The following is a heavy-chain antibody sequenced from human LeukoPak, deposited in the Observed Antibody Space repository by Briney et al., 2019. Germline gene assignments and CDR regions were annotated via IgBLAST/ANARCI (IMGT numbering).Heavy chain of an antibody. Sequence: SETLSLTCTVSGGSINSFSYSWGWIRQPPGKGLEWIGSLYYSGSTYYNPSLKSRVTISVDTSKNQFSLKLSSVTAADTAVYYCARFYDRSGFFYVGYFDYWGQGTLVTVSS. CDR2: LYYSGST. CDR3: ARFYDRSGFFYVGYFDY. D-gene: IGHD3-22*01. J-gene: IGHJ4*02. CDR1: GGSINSFSYS. V-gene: IGHV4-39*01.